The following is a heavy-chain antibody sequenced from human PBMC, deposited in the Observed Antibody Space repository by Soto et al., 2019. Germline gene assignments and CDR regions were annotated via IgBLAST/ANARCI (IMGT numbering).Heavy chain of an antibody. D-gene: IGHD3-9*01. V-gene: IGHV1-69*01. CDR1: GGSFSNYG. CDR3: ARGRNYDLLTVREYALDV. CDR2: IMPIFGTA. J-gene: IGHJ6*02. Sequence: QVQLVQSGAEVKKPGSSVRVSCKASGGSFSNYGISWVRQAPGQGLEWMGGIMPIFGTANYAQKFQGRVTISAHEITSTASVERSSLSSDDTAIYFCARGRNYDLLTVREYALDVWGQGTTVTV.